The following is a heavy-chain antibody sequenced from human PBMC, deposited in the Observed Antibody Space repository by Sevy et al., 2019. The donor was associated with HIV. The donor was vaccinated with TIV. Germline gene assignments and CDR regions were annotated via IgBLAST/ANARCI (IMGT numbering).Heavy chain of an antibody. D-gene: IGHD4-4*01. CDR1: GGTFSSYA. J-gene: IGHJ6*02. CDR2: IIPIFGTA. CDR3: ARKSLQDYSNYFYYYGMDV. Sequence: ASVKVSCKASGGTFSSYAISWVRQAPGQGLEWMGGIIPIFGTANYAQKFQGRVTITADESTSTAYMELSSLRSEDTAAYYCARKSLQDYSNYFYYYGMDVWGQGTTVTVSS. V-gene: IGHV1-69*13.